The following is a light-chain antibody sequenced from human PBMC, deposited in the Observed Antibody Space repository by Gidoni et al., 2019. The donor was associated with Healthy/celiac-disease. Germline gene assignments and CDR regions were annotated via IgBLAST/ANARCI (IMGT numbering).Light chain of an antibody. J-gene: IGLJ3*02. Sequence: QSVLTQPPSASGTPGQRVTISCSGSSSNIGSNYVYWYQQLTGTAPKLLIYTNNQRPEGVPDRFSGSKSGTSASLAISGLRSEDEADYYCAAWDDSLSAWVFGGGTKLTVL. V-gene: IGLV1-47*01. CDR3: AAWDDSLSAWV. CDR1: SSNIGSNY. CDR2: TNN.